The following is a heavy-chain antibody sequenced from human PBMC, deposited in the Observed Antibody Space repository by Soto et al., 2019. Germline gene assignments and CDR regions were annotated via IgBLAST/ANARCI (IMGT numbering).Heavy chain of an antibody. Sequence: QVQLVQSGAEVKKPGASVKVSCKASGYTFTGYYMHWVRQAPGKGLEWMGGFDPEDGETIYAQKFQGRVTMTEDTSTDTAYMELSSLRSEDTAVYYCATGGARDFDYWGQGTLVTVSS. D-gene: IGHD3-16*01. V-gene: IGHV1-24*01. CDR1: GYTFTGYY. CDR2: FDPEDGET. CDR3: ATGGARDFDY. J-gene: IGHJ4*02.